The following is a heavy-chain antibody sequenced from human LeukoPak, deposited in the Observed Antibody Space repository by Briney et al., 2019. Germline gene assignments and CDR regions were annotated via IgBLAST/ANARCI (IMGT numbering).Heavy chain of an antibody. CDR2: IIPIFGTA. J-gene: IGHJ4*02. D-gene: IGHD3-22*01. CDR1: GGTFISYA. V-gene: IGHV1-69*13. CDR3: ARDHHTLYDSSGYYNFDY. Sequence: ASVKVSCKASGGTFISYAISWVRQAPGQGLEWMGGIIPIFGTANYAQKFQGRVTITADESTSTAYMELSSLRSEDTAVYYCARDHHTLYDSSGYYNFDYWGQGTLVTVSS.